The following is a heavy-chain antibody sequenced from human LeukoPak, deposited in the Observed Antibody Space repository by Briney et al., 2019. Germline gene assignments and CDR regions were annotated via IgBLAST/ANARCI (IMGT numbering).Heavy chain of an antibody. CDR3: AKDPGGPHDYGDQRSGYFQH. Sequence: QPGGSLRLSCAASGFTFSSYAMSWVRQAPGKGLEWVSAISGSGGSTYYADSVKGRFTISRDNSKNTLYLQMNSLRAEDTAVYYCAKDPGGPHDYGDQRSGYFQHWGQGTLVTVSS. CDR2: ISGSGGST. CDR1: GFTFSSYA. J-gene: IGHJ1*01. D-gene: IGHD4-17*01. V-gene: IGHV3-23*01.